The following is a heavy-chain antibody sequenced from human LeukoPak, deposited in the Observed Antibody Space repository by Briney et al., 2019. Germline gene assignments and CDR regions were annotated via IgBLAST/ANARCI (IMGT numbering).Heavy chain of an antibody. Sequence: GGSLRLSCEASDITFSSYGMHWVRQAPGKGLEWVAFIRNDGSTKYYVDSVKGRFVISRDNSRNTLYLYMNSLRAEDSAVYYCAKDGVSSSVWAFDIWGQGTMVTVSS. J-gene: IGHJ3*02. CDR3: AKDGVSSSVWAFDI. D-gene: IGHD3-10*01. CDR1: DITFSSYG. CDR2: IRNDGSTK. V-gene: IGHV3-30*02.